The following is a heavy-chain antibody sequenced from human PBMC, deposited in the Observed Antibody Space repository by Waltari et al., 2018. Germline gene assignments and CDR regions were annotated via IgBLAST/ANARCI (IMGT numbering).Heavy chain of an antibody. Sequence: QVQLVQSGAEVKKPGSSVKVSCKASGGTFSSYAISWVRQAPGQGLEWMGGIIPILGIANYAQKFQGRVTITADESTSTAYMELSSLRSEDTAVYYCARGLHIAAAGHSWYFDLWGRGTLVTVSS. J-gene: IGHJ2*01. D-gene: IGHD6-13*01. CDR3: ARGLHIAAAGHSWYFDL. CDR2: IIPILGIA. CDR1: GGTFSSYA. V-gene: IGHV1-69*04.